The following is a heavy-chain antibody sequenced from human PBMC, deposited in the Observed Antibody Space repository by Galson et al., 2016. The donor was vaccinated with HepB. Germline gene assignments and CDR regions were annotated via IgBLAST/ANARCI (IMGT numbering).Heavy chain of an antibody. D-gene: IGHD7-27*01. CDR2: TFYRSNWQN. Sequence: CAISGDSVSSNSAGWYWIRQSPSRGLECLGRTFYRSNWQNDYAESVRSRITITPDTSKNQFSLQLNSVTPEDTAVYYCARSYLLGRGFGWWGPGTPVTVSS. CDR3: ARSYLLGRGFGW. CDR1: GDSVSSNSAG. J-gene: IGHJ4*02. V-gene: IGHV6-1*01.